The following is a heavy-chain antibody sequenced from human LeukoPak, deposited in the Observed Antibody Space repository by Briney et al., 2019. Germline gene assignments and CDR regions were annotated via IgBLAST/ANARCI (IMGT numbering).Heavy chain of an antibody. J-gene: IGHJ3*02. Sequence: SETLSLTCTVSGGSFSSYYWSWIRQPPGKGLEWIGYIYYSGSTRYNPSLKSRVTISLDTSKNQFSLKLSSVTAADTAVYYCARVHYDILTGYYGLMREANDAFDIWGQGTMVTVSS. CDR1: GGSFSSYY. V-gene: IGHV4-59*01. D-gene: IGHD3-9*01. CDR2: IYYSGST. CDR3: ARVHYDILTGYYGLMREANDAFDI.